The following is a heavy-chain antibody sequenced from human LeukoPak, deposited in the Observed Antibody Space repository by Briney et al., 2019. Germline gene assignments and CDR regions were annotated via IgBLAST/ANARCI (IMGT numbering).Heavy chain of an antibody. CDR3: ARGLSRRDGFRF. V-gene: IGHV4-59*01. Sequence: PSETLSLTCTVSGGSISGNYWSWIRQPPGKGLEWIGYIYYSGSTNYNPSLKSRVTISADTSKKQLSLKLSSVAAADTAVYYCARGLSRRDGFRFWGQGTLVTVSS. J-gene: IGHJ4*02. CDR2: IYYSGST. D-gene: IGHD5-24*01. CDR1: GGSISGNY.